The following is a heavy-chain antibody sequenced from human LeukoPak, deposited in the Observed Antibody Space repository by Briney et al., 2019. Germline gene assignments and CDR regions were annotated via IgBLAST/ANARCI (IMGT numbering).Heavy chain of an antibody. CDR1: GYTFTSYY. Sequence: GASVKVSCKASGYTFTSYYLPWVRQAPGQGLEWMGIINPSGGSTSYAQKFQGRVTMTRDTTTSTVYMELSSLRSEDTAVYYCARAGGTTELIWGQGTMVTVSS. CDR3: ARAGGTTELI. J-gene: IGHJ3*02. CDR2: INPSGGST. V-gene: IGHV1-46*01. D-gene: IGHD4-11*01.